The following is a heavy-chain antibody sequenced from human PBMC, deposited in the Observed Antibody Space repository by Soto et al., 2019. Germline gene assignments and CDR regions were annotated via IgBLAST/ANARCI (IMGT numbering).Heavy chain of an antibody. CDR2: ISYDGRNK. CDR1: GFTFSSYA. CDR3: VKDGSSGWPYYYGMDV. J-gene: IGHJ6*02. Sequence: QVQLVESGGGGVQPGRSLRLSWAASGFTFSSYAMHGVRQAPGKGLEWLAVISYDGRNKYYADSVKGRFTISSDNSKNTLYLQMSSLRAEDTAVYYCVKDGSSGWPYYYGMDVWGQGTTVTVSS. D-gene: IGHD6-19*01. V-gene: IGHV3-30*18.